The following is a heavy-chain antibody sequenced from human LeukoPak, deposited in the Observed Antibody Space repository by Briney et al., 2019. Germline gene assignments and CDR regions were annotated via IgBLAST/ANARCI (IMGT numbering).Heavy chain of an antibody. Sequence: SETLSLTCAVYGGSFSGYYWSWIRQPPGKGLEWIGEINHSGSTNYNPSLKSRVTISVDKSKNQFSLKLSSVTAADTAVYYCARRGVVPAATRFDPWGQGTLVTVSS. CDR3: ARRGVVPAATRFDP. D-gene: IGHD2-2*01. CDR2: INHSGST. J-gene: IGHJ5*02. CDR1: GGSFSGYY. V-gene: IGHV4-34*01.